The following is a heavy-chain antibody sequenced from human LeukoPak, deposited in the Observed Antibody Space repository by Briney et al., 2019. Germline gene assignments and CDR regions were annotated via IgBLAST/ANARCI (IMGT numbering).Heavy chain of an antibody. CDR2: IHYSGAT. CDR3: ARDSRGGGPDFDY. Sequence: PSETLSLTCTVSGDSINNYYWAWIRQPPGKGLEWIGYIHYSGATYYNPSLKSRVTVSVDSSRTQFSLKLSSMTAADTAVYYCARDSRGGGPDFDYWGQGTLVTVSS. J-gene: IGHJ4*02. D-gene: IGHD3-16*01. CDR1: GDSINNYY. V-gene: IGHV4-59*01.